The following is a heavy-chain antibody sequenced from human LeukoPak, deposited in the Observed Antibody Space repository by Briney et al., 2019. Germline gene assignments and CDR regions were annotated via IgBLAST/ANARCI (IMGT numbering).Heavy chain of an antibody. J-gene: IGHJ4*02. V-gene: IGHV3-43*02. D-gene: IGHD3-22*01. Sequence: PGGSLRLSCAASGFTFDDYAMHWVRQAPGKGLEWVSLISGDGGSTYYADSVKGRFTISRDNSKNSLYLQMNSLRTEDTALYYCAKDYYDSSGYHYLPCGWGQGTVVSVSS. CDR3: AKDYYDSSGYHYLPCG. CDR1: GFTFDDYA. CDR2: ISGDGGST.